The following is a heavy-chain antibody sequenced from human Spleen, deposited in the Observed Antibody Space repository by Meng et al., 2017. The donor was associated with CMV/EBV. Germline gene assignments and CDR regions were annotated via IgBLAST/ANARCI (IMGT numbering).Heavy chain of an antibody. CDR2: ISSGSHYI. Sequence: GGSLRLSCVASGFSFSSYTMTWVRQAPGKGLEWVSSISSGSHYIYYTDSVKGRFTISRDNAKNSLYLQMTNLRAEDTAVYYCAREFGYHYDSRLDYWGQGTLVTVSS. D-gene: IGHD3-22*01. CDR3: AREFGYHYDSRLDY. V-gene: IGHV3-21*06. J-gene: IGHJ4*02. CDR1: GFSFSSYT.